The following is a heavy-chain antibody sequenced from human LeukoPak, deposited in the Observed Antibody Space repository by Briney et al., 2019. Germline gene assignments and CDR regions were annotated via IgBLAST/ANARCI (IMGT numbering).Heavy chain of an antibody. CDR1: GDSVSSNSAA. D-gene: IGHD6-19*01. V-gene: IGHV6-1*01. Sequence: SQTLSLTCAISGDSVSSNSAAWNWIRQSPSRGLEWLGRTYYRSKWYNDYAVSVKSRITINPDTSKDQFSLQLNSVTPEDTAVYYCARESPQWLVPYGWFDPWGQGTLVTVSS. CDR2: TYYRSKWYN. J-gene: IGHJ5*02. CDR3: ARESPQWLVPYGWFDP.